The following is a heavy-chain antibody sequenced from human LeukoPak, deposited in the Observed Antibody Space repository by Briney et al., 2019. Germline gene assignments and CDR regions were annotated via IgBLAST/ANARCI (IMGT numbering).Heavy chain of an antibody. CDR1: GFTFSGYT. D-gene: IGHD2-2*01. CDR3: ARWVCSSTSCYYFDY. V-gene: IGHV3-21*01. Sequence: GGSLRLSCAASGFTFSGYTMTWVRQAPGMGLEWVSSISNSSTYIYYADSVKGRFTISRDNVQNSLYLQMNSLRAEDTAVYYCARWVCSSTSCYYFDYWGQGTLVVVSS. J-gene: IGHJ4*02. CDR2: ISNSSTYI.